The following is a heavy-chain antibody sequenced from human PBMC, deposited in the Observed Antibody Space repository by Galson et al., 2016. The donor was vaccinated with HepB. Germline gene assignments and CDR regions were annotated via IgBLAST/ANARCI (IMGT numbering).Heavy chain of an antibody. CDR2: ISVHYTI. CDR3: ARSVEGSFDY. J-gene: IGHJ4*02. V-gene: IGHV3-48*04. CDR1: GFTFRSYS. Sequence: SVRLSCAASGFTFRSYSMNWVRQAPGKGLEWVSYISVHYTIYYADSVRGRFTIPRDNAKNSVYLQMNSLRAEDTAVSFWARSVEGSFDYWGQGALVTVSS.